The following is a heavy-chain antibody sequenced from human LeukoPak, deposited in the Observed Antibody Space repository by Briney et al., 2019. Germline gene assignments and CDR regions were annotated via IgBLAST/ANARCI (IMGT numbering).Heavy chain of an antibody. CDR1: GFSVSNNY. J-gene: IGHJ1*01. CDR2: IYSGGST. CDR3: ASPSYLSEYFRD. V-gene: IGHV3-66*01. D-gene: IGHD1-26*01. Sequence: PGGSLTLPRAASGFSVSNNYLSWVRQAPGKGLEWVSVIYSGGSTFYADSVKGRFTISRDNSKNTLYLQMNSLRAEDTAVYYCASPSYLSEYFRDYGQATLGTVSS.